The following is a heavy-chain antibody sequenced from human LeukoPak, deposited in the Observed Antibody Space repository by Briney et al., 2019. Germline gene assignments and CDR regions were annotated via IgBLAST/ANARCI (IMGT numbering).Heavy chain of an antibody. D-gene: IGHD3-22*01. Sequence: GGSLRLSCAASGFTFSSYWMHWVRQAPGKGLVWVSRINSDGSSTSYADSVKGRFTISKDNAKNTLYLQMNSLRAEDTAVYYCARGPGKKGSGYIRYFDLWGRGTLVTVSS. V-gene: IGHV3-74*01. CDR3: ARGPGKKGSGYIRYFDL. CDR1: GFTFSSYW. CDR2: INSDGSST. J-gene: IGHJ2*01.